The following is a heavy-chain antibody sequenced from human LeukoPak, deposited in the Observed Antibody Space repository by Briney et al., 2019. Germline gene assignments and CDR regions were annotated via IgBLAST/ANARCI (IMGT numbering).Heavy chain of an antibody. D-gene: IGHD6-13*01. V-gene: IGHV4-59*01. CDR3: ARGVVAAAGRTFDF. CDR2: IYNSGRT. Sequence: AETLSLTCTVSGDSFSYFYRSGIRQPPGKGLEGIGDIYNSGRTNFNPSLKRRVTISLDTYKNQFSLKLSSVTAADTAVYYCARGVVAAAGRTFDFWGQGTLVTVSS. CDR1: GDSFSYFY. J-gene: IGHJ4*02.